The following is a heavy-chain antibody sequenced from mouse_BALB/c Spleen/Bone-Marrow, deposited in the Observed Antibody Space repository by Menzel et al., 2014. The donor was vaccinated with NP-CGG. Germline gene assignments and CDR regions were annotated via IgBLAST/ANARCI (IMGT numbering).Heavy chain of an antibody. J-gene: IGHJ2*01. CDR2: IRSGSSTI. D-gene: IGHD1-1*01. V-gene: IGHV5-17*02. Sequence: EVKVVESGGGLVQPGGSRKLSCAASGFTFSSFGMHWVRQAPEKGLEWVAYIRSGSSTIYYVDTVKGRFTISRDNPKNILFLQMTSLRSEDTAMYYCARSRFPDYGSSPFDYWGQGTTLTVSS. CDR1: GFTFSSFG. CDR3: ARSRFPDYGSSPFDY.